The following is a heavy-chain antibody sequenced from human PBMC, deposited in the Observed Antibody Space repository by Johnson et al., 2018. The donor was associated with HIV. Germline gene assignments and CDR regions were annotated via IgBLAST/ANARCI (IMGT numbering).Heavy chain of an antibody. CDR1: GFMFSTYA. V-gene: IGHV3-30*04. CDR2: ISYDGSNK. CDR3: AETPGIAAAGTGYAFDI. D-gene: IGHD6-13*01. Sequence: VQLVESGGGVVQPGRSLRLSCVASGFMFSTYAMHWVRQAPGKGLEWVAVISYDGSNKYYADSVKGRFTISRDNSKNTLYLQMNSLRAEDTAVYYCAETPGIAAAGTGYAFDIWGQGTMVTVSS. J-gene: IGHJ3*02.